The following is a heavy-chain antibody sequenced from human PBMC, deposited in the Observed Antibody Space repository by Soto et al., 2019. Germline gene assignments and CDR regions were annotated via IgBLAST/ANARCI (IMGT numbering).Heavy chain of an antibody. D-gene: IGHD3-3*01. V-gene: IGHV5-51*01. J-gene: IGHJ4*02. CDR1: GYNFAGYW. Sequence: CESLNISCKGSGYNFAGYWIAWVRQMPGKGLELMGIIYPSDSDTRYRPSFQGQVTISADKSISSAYLQWSSLRASDTAMYYCARGGVSTRTFDYWGQGTPVTVSS. CDR3: ARGGVSTRTFDY. CDR2: IYPSDSDT.